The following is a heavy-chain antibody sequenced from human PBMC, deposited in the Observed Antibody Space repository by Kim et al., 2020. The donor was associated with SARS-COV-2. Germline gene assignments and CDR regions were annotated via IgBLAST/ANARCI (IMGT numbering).Heavy chain of an antibody. V-gene: IGHV1-18*01. Sequence: GNTNYAQKLQGRVTMTTDTSTSTAYMELRSLRSDDTAVYYCARGDWYFDLWGRGTLVTVSS. CDR2: GNT. CDR3: ARGDWYFDL. J-gene: IGHJ2*01.